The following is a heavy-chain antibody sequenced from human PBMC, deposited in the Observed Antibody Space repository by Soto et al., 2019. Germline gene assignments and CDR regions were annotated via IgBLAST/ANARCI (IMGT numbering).Heavy chain of an antibody. Sequence: PSETLSLTCTVSVGSISSGDYYWSWIRQPPGKGLEWIGYIYYSGSTYYNPSLKSRVTISVDTSKNQFSLKVTSVTAADTAVYYCARQVWTPSYFDSWGQGTLVTVSS. CDR2: IYYSGST. CDR1: VGSISSGDYY. J-gene: IGHJ4*02. CDR3: ARQVWTPSYFDS. D-gene: IGHD2-15*01. V-gene: IGHV4-30-4*01.